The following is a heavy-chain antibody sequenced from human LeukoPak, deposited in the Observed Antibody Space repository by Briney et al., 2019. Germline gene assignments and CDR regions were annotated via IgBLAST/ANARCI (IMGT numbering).Heavy chain of an antibody. CDR1: GFTFSSHG. CDR3: AKDYGDYRYYYYMDV. Sequence: GETLRLSCAASGFTFSSHGMNWVRQAPGKGLEWVSGISGSGGNTYYADSVKGRFTISRDNSKNTLYLQMNSLRAEDTAVYYCAKDYGDYRYYYYMDVWGKGTTVTISS. CDR2: ISGSGGNT. D-gene: IGHD4-17*01. J-gene: IGHJ6*03. V-gene: IGHV3-23*01.